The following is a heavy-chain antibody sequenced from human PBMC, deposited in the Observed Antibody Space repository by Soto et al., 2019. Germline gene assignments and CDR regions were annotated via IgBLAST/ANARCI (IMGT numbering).Heavy chain of an antibody. V-gene: IGHV3-23*01. J-gene: IGHJ3*01. Sequence: EVQLLESGGGLVRPGESLRLSCTTSGFTFNNYAMNWVRQAPGKGLEWVSFISGSGGSAYYADSVQGRFTISRDNSRNTLYLQMNSLRAEDTAIYSCVREGGGRYSPGSSDLWGRGTKVTVSS. CDR3: VREGGGRYSPGSSDL. D-gene: IGHD6-19*01. CDR2: ISGSGGSA. CDR1: GFTFNNYA.